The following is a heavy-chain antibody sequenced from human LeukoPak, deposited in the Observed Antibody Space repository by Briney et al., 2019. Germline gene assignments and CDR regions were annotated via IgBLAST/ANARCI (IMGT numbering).Heavy chain of an antibody. CDR1: GGSFSGYY. CDR3: ARGGNYSDYFGY. J-gene: IGHJ4*02. CDR2: IKHSGST. V-gene: IGHV4-34*01. Sequence: SETLSLTCAVYGGSFSGYYWSWIRQPPGHGLEGIGEIKHSGSTNYNPSLKSRVTISVDTSKNQCSLKLSSVTAADSAVYYWARGGNYSDYFGYWGQGTLVTVSS. D-gene: IGHD4-11*01.